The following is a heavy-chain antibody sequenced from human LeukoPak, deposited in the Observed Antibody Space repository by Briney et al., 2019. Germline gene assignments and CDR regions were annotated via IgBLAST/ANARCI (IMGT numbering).Heavy chain of an antibody. D-gene: IGHD6-19*01. CDR3: ATKTIAVAGDS. CDR1: SGSISSNTY. Sequence: SGTLSLTCAVSSGSISSNTYWSWVRQPPGKGLEWIGEISHSGSTNYNPSLQSRVTISLDNSKNQVSLNLTSVTAADTAVYYRATKTIAVAGDSWGQGTLVTVSS. CDR2: ISHSGST. J-gene: IGHJ4*02. V-gene: IGHV4-4*02.